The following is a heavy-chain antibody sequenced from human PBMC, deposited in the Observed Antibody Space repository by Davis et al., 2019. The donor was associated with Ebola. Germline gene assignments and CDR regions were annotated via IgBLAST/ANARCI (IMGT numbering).Heavy chain of an antibody. CDR1: GFTFSSYG. J-gene: IGHJ6*04. D-gene: IGHD3-3*01. CDR3: ARDLFLESFYGMDV. CDR2: IWYDGSNK. Sequence: GESLKISCAASGFTFSSYGMHWVRQAPGKGLEWVAVIWYDGSNKYYADSVKGRFTISRDNSKNTLYLQMNSLRAEDTAVYYCARDLFLESFYGMDVWGKGTTVTVSS. V-gene: IGHV3-33*01.